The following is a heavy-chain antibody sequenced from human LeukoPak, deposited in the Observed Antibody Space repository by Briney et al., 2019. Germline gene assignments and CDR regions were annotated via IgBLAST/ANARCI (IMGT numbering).Heavy chain of an antibody. CDR3: VKDQRS. CDR2: ISGGGGTT. Sequence: GGSLRLSCAASGFTFSSYAMSWVRQAPGKGLEWVSSISGGGGTTYYADSVKGRFTISRDNSQNTLYLQMNSLRAEDTAIYYCVKDQRSWGQGTLVTVSS. V-gene: IGHV3-23*01. J-gene: IGHJ4*02. CDR1: GFTFSSYA.